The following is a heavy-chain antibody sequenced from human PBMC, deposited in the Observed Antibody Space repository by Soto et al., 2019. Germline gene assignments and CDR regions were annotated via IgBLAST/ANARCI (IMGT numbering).Heavy chain of an antibody. V-gene: IGHV4-39*01. CDR3: ASLPTDDFWSGVNWFDP. CDR2: IYYSGST. CDR1: GGSISSSSYY. J-gene: IGHJ5*02. D-gene: IGHD3-3*01. Sequence: PSETLSLTCTVSGGSISSSSYYWGWIRQPPGKGLEWIGSIYYSGSTYYNPSLKSRVTISVDTSKNQFSLKLGSVTAADTAVYYCASLPTDDFWSGVNWFDPWGQGTLVTVSS.